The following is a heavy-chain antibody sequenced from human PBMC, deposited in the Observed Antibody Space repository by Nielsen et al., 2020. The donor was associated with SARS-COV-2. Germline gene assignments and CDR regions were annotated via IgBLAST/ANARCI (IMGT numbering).Heavy chain of an antibody. CDR1: GGSIKTASYY. Sequence: SETLSLTCTVSGGSIKTASYYWSRIRQHPGWGLEWVGYIYHTGSTYYNAALESRVTISADKSKNQFSLELRSVTAADTAVYYCARDCSCGLGSSPSYYFDYWGQGTLVTVSS. V-gene: IGHV4-31*03. CDR2: IYHTGST. J-gene: IGHJ4*02. D-gene: IGHD3-10*01. CDR3: ARDCSCGLGSSPSYYFDY.